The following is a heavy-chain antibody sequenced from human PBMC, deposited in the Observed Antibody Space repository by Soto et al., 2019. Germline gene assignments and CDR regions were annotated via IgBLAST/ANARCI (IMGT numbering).Heavy chain of an antibody. CDR2: ISWNSGSI. D-gene: IGHD2-8*01. J-gene: IGHJ3*02. Sequence: GGSLRLSCAASGFTFDDYALHWVRQAPGKGLEWVSGISWNSGSIGYADSVKGRFTISRDNSKNTLYLQMNSLRAEDTAVYYCAKQWYIWGQGTMVTVSS. CDR1: GFTFDDYA. CDR3: AKQWYI. V-gene: IGHV3-9*01.